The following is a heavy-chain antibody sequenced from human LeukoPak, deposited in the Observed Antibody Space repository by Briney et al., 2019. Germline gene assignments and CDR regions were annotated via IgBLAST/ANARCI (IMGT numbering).Heavy chain of an antibody. CDR2: IIPILGIA. CDR3: ARLRTEKQWPDY. D-gene: IGHD6-19*01. V-gene: IGHV1-69*04. CDR1: GGTFSSYA. J-gene: IGHJ4*02. Sequence: GASVKVSCKASGGTFSSYAISWVRQAPGQGLEWMGRIIPILGIANYAQKFQGRVTITADKSTSTAYMELSSLRSEDTAVYYCARLRTEKQWPDYWGQGTLVTVSS.